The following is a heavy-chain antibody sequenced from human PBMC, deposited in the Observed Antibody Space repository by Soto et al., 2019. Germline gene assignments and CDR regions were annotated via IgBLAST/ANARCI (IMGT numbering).Heavy chain of an antibody. Sequence: SVKVSCKASGGTFSSYAISWVRQAPGQGLEWMGGIIPIFGTANYAQKFQGRVTITADESTSTAYMELSSLRSEDTAVYYCARSNGYSSGWYLPQYNWFDPWGQGTLVTVSS. CDR3: ARSNGYSSGWYLPQYNWFDP. J-gene: IGHJ5*02. CDR2: IIPIFGTA. V-gene: IGHV1-69*13. CDR1: GGTFSSYA. D-gene: IGHD6-19*01.